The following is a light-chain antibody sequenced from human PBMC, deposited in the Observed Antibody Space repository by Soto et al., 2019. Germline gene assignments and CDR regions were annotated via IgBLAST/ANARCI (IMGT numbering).Light chain of an antibody. CDR2: DVS. J-gene: IGLJ2*01. CDR3: TSYTTSSTLE. Sequence: QSVLTQPASVSGSPGQSITISCIGTSSDVGGYNYVTWYQQHPGKAPKLMIYDVSNRPSGVSNRFSGSKSGNTASLTISGLQAEDEADYYCTSYTTSSTLEVGGGTKLTVL. CDR1: SSDVGGYNY. V-gene: IGLV2-14*01.